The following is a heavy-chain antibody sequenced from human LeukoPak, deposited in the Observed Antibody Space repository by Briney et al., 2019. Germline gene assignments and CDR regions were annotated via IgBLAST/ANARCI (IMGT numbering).Heavy chain of an antibody. J-gene: IGHJ4*02. CDR3: ARDLAWGAFDY. V-gene: IGHV3-23*01. Sequence: GGSLRLSCAASGFTFSSHGMNWVRQAPGKGLEWLSGVSPPGGGTYYADSVKGRFTISRDDSKNTLSLQMNSLRVEDTAVYYCARDLAWGAFDYWGQGTLATVSS. CDR2: VSPPGGGT. CDR1: GFTFSSHG. D-gene: IGHD7-27*01.